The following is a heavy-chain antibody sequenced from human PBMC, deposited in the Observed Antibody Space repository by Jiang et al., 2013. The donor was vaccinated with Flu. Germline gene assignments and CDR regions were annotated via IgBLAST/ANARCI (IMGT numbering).Heavy chain of an antibody. D-gene: IGHD3-22*01. CDR1: GYTFTSYG. V-gene: IGHV1-69*04. J-gene: IGHJ4*02. CDR2: IIPILGIA. CDR3: ASVSGYYDSSGYYIFDY. Sequence: GAEVKKPGASVKVSCKASGYTFTSYGISWVRQAPGQGLEWMGRIIPILGIANYAQKFQGRVTITADKSTSTAYMELSSLRSEDTAVYYCASVSGYYDSSGYYIFDYWGQGTLVTVSS.